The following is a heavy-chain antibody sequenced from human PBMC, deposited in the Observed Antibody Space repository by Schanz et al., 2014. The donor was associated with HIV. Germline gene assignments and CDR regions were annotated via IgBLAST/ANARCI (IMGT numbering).Heavy chain of an antibody. V-gene: IGHV1-2*02. CDR1: GYTFSGHY. D-gene: IGHD5-18*01. CDR3: ASGRFDTVIWWGDAFLI. CDR2: INPNSGGT. J-gene: IGHJ3*02. Sequence: QVQLVQSGAEVKKPGASVKVSCKASGYTFSGHYLHWVRQAPGQGLEWMGWINPNSGGTNYAQKFQGRVTISRDTSISTAYMEVSRLRSDDTAVYYCASGRFDTVIWWGDAFLIWGRGTMVTVSS.